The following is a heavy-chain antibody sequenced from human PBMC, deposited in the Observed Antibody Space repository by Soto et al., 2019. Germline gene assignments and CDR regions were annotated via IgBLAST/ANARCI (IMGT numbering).Heavy chain of an antibody. J-gene: IGHJ6*02. CDR3: ARDIRYYDFWSGYLRYYYYGMDV. CDR2: IIPIFGTA. V-gene: IGHV1-69*06. CDR1: GGTFSSYA. D-gene: IGHD3-3*01. Sequence: SVKVSCKASGGTFSSYAISWVRQAPGQGLEWMGGIIPIFGTANYAQKFQGRVTITADKSTSTAYMELSSLRSEDTAVYYCARDIRYYDFWSGYLRYYYYGMDVWGQGTTVTVSS.